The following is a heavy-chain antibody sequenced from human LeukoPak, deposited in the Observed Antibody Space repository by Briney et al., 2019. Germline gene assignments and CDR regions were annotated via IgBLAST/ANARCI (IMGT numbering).Heavy chain of an antibody. D-gene: IGHD6-19*01. CDR3: VPQCGRPI. CDR2: INEDGSVK. J-gene: IGHJ3*02. Sequence: GGSLRLSCAASGFIVNYYYMSWVRQAPGKGLEWVANINEDGSVKDYVDSVKGRFTISRDNAKNSLYLQMNSLRAEDTAVYYCVPQCGRPIWGQGTKVTVSS. V-gene: IGHV3-7*01. CDR1: GFIVNYYY.